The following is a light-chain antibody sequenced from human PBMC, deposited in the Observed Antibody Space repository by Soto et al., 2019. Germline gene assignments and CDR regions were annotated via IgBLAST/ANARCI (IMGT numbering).Light chain of an antibody. CDR1: QNIGRF. J-gene: IGKJ4*01. CDR2: VAS. CDR3: QQSFTTPLT. Sequence: DIQMTQSPSSLSASVGDRVTITCRASQNIGRFLNWHQQKPGKAPNVLINVASTLRSGVPSRFSGSGSGTDFNITINSLQPEDFATYFCQQSFTTPLTVGGGTKVEIK. V-gene: IGKV1-39*01.